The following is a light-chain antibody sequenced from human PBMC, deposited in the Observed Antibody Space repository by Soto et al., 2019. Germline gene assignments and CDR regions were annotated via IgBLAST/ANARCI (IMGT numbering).Light chain of an antibody. CDR2: GAS. Sequence: EIVMTQSPATLSVSPGERVTLSCRASQSVSSNLAWYQQKPGQAPRLLIFGASTRATGIPARFSGSGSGTEFTLPISSLQSEDFAVYYCQHYNNWPPWTFGQGTKVEIK. CDR1: QSVSSN. V-gene: IGKV3-15*01. CDR3: QHYNNWPPWT. J-gene: IGKJ1*01.